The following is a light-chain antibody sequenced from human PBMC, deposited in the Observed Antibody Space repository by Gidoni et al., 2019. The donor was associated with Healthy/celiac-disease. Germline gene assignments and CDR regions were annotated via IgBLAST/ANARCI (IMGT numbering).Light chain of an antibody. CDR1: QSVSSN. V-gene: IGKV3-15*01. CDR3: QQYNNWPPLT. J-gene: IGKJ4*01. CDR2: GAS. Sequence: DIVMTQSPATLSVSPGERATLSCGAGQSVSSNLAWYQQKPGQAPRLLIYGASTRATGIPARFSGSGSGTEFTLTISSLQSEDFAVYYCQQYNNWPPLTFGGGTKVEIK.